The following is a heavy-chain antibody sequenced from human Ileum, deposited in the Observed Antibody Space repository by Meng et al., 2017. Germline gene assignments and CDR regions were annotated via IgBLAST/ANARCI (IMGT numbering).Heavy chain of an antibody. V-gene: IGHV4-61*08. CDR2: AGT. CDR3: ARDHWGSLDY. Sequence: QVHVQDSAPGLVRPSETLSLICTVSGGSVSTSDYQWGWIRQPPGKGLEWIGYAGTNYNPSLKSRVTISVDTSKRQFSLKLTSVTAADTAVYYCARDHWGSLDYWGQGILVTVSS. J-gene: IGHJ4*02. CDR1: GGSVSTSDYQ. D-gene: IGHD7-27*01.